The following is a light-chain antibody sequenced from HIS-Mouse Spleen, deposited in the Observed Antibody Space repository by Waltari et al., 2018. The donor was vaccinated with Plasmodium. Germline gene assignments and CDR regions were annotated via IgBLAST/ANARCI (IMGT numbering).Light chain of an antibody. V-gene: IGLV3-10*01. CDR2: EDS. Sequence: SYELTQPPSVSVSPGQTARIPCSGDALPKKYAYWSQQKSGQAPVLVFYEDSKRPSGIPERFSCSSSGTMATLTIGGAQVEDEADYYCYSTDSSGNHRVFGGGTKLTVL. CDR1: ALPKKY. J-gene: IGLJ3*02. CDR3: YSTDSSGNHRV.